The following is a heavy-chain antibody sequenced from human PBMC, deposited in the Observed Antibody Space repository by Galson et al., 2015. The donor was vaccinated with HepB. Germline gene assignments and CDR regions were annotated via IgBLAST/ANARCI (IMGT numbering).Heavy chain of an antibody. CDR2: ISHDYRNT. V-gene: IGHV3-48*03. CDR1: GFTFSNYA. J-gene: IGHJ4*02. CDR3: AREVDGDYSLAY. Sequence: SLRLSCAASGFTFSNYAMTWVRQAPGKGPEWLSYISHDYRNTYYADSVKGRFTIARDNAKNFLYLQMKSLRAEDTAIYYCAREVDGDYSLAYWGQGTLVFVSS. D-gene: IGHD4-17*01.